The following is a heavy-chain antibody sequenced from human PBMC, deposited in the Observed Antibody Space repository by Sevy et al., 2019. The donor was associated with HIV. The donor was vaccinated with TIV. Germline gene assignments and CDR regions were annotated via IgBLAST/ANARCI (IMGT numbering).Heavy chain of an antibody. Sequence: GGSLRLSCAASGFTFSHAWMSWVRQAPGKGLEWVGRIKSKTDGGTTDYAAPVKGRFTISRDDSKNTLYVQMNSLKTEDTAVYYCARAAGWFDAWGQGTLVTVSS. CDR3: ARAAGWFDA. CDR2: IKSKTDGGTT. J-gene: IGHJ5*02. V-gene: IGHV3-15*01. CDR1: GFTFSHAW.